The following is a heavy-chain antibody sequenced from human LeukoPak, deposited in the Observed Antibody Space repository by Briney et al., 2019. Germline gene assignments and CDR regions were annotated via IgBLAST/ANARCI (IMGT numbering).Heavy chain of an antibody. V-gene: IGHV3-30*04. D-gene: IGHD6-6*01. Sequence: GGSLRLSCAASGFTFSSYAMHWVRQAPGKGLEWVAVTSYDGSNKYYADSVKGRFTISRDNSKNTLYLQMNSLRAEDTAVYYCARSSSSYRDAFDVWGQGTMVTVSS. CDR1: GFTFSSYA. J-gene: IGHJ3*01. CDR3: ARSSSSYRDAFDV. CDR2: TSYDGSNK.